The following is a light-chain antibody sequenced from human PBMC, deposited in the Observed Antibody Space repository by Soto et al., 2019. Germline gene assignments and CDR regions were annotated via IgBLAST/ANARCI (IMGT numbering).Light chain of an antibody. Sequence: DIQLTQSPSSLSASVGDTVTITCRTSQTVSRYLNWYQQKSGTAPKLLIYAASTLHTGVPSRFGGRGSGTDFTLTINNLQREDFADYFCQQTYSNLWTFGQGTKVDIK. CDR1: QTVSRY. J-gene: IGKJ1*01. CDR2: AAS. V-gene: IGKV1-39*01. CDR3: QQTYSNLWT.